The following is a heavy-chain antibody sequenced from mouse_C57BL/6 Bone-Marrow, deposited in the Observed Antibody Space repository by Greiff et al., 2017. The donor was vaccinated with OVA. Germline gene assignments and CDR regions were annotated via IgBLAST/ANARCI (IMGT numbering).Heavy chain of an antibody. D-gene: IGHD2-1*01. V-gene: IGHV1-76*01. Sequence: QVQLQQSGAEVVRPGASVKLSCKTSGYIFTNYWIHWVKQRSGQGLEWIARIYPGTGNTYYNEIFNVKATLTADKSSSTAYMQFSSLKSEDSAVYCCARGDYGNYVFDYWGQGTLVTVSA. CDR3: ARGDYGNYVFDY. CDR2: IYPGTGNT. CDR1: GYIFTNYW. J-gene: IGHJ3*01.